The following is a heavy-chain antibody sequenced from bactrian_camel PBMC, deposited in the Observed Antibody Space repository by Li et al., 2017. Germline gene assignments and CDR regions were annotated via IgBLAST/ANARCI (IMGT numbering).Heavy chain of an antibody. CDR1: GFTFRSYA. J-gene: IGHJ4*01. CDR3: VCQITGVWVLSD. V-gene: IGHV3S35*01. D-gene: IGHD5*01. CDR2: SISSGSTT. Sequence: DVQLVESGGGLVQPGGSLRLSCVASGFTFRSYAMYWVRQAPGKGLEWVSSISSGSTTYYADSVKGRLTISRDNAKNTVYLQMNSPKPEDTAVYYCVCQITGVWVLSDWGQGTQVTVS.